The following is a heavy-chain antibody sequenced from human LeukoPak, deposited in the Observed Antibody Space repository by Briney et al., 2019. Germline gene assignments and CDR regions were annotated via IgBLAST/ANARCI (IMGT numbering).Heavy chain of an antibody. Sequence: GGSLRLSCAASGFTFSSYSMNWVRQAPGKGLEWVSSISSSSSYIYYADSVKGRFTISRDNAKNSLYLQMNSLRAEDTAVYYCASSGIVGATGGYFDYWGQGTLVTVSS. D-gene: IGHD1-26*01. CDR2: ISSSSSYI. J-gene: IGHJ4*02. CDR3: ASSGIVGATGGYFDY. V-gene: IGHV3-21*01. CDR1: GFTFSSYS.